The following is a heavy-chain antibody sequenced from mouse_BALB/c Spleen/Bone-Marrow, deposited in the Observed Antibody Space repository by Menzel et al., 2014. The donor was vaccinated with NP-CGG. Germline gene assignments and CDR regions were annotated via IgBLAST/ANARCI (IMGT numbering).Heavy chain of an antibody. CDR2: INPSNGRT. J-gene: IGHJ2*01. D-gene: IGHD2-1*01. CDR1: GYTFTSYW. V-gene: IGHV1S81*02. Sequence: VQLQQSGAELVKPGASVKLSCKASGYTFTSYWMHWVKQRPGQGLEWIGEINPSNGRTNYNEKFKSKATLTVDKSSSTAYMQPSSPTSEDSAVYYCARCYYGNYFDYWGQGTTLTVSS. CDR3: ARCYYGNYFDY.